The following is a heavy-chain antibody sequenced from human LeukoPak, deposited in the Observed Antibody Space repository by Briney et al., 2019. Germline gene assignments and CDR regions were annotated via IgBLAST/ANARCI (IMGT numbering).Heavy chain of an antibody. CDR1: GYTLTELS. D-gene: IGHD1-1*01. V-gene: IGHV1-24*01. Sequence: ASVKVSCKVSGYTLTELSMHWVRQAPGKGLEWMGGFDPEDGETIYAQKFQGRVTMTEDISTDTAYMELSSLRSEDTAVYYCATADNWNPTGGYGMDVWGKGTTVTVSS. CDR2: FDPEDGET. J-gene: IGHJ6*04. CDR3: ATADNWNPTGGYGMDV.